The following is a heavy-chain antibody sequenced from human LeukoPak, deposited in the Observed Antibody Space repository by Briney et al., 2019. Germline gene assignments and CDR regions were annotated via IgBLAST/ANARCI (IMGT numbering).Heavy chain of an antibody. D-gene: IGHD6-13*01. CDR3: AKRGAAAAGTSFGVTPGMWVDYYMDV. CDR1: GFTFSSYA. J-gene: IGHJ6*03. V-gene: IGHV3-23*01. Sequence: GGSLRLSCAASGFTFSSYAMSWVRQAPGKGLEWVSAISGSGGSTYYADSVKGRFTISRDNSKNTLYLQMNSLRAEDTAVYYCAKRGAAAAGTSFGVTPGMWVDYYMDVWGKGTTVTVSS. CDR2: ISGSGGST.